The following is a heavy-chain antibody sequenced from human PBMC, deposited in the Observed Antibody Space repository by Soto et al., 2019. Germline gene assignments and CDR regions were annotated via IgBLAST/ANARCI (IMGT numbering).Heavy chain of an antibody. CDR2: IYYSGST. V-gene: IGHV4-31*03. CDR3: ARARIRLQDYGMDV. D-gene: IGHD1-1*01. J-gene: IGHJ6*02. Sequence: TSETLSLTCTVSGGSISSGGYYWSWIRQHPGKGLEWIGYIYYSGSTYYNPSLKSRVTISVDTSKNQFSLKLSSVTAADTAVYYCARARIRLQDYGMDVWGQGTTVTAP. CDR1: GGSISSGGYY.